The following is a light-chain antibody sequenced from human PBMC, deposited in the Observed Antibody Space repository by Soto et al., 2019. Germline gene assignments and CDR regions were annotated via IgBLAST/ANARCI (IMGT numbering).Light chain of an antibody. J-gene: IGKJ1*01. V-gene: IGKV1-5*02. CDR1: QSVSTR. CDR3: QQYNSYSGM. CDR2: DAS. Sequence: DIQMTHSPSSLSASVGDRVTIICRASQSVSTRLAWYQQKPGKAPKVLIYDASSLESGVPSRFSGNGSGTEFTLTISGLQPDDFASYYCQQYNSYSGMFGQGTKVDIK.